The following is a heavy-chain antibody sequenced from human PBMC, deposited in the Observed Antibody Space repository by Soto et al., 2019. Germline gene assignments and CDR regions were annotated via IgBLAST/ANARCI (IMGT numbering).Heavy chain of an antibody. Sequence: EVQLVESGGGLVQPGGSLRLSCAASGFTFSTYWMSWVRQAPGTGLEWVANIKQDGSEKYYVDSVKGRFTISRDNAKNSLYLQMNSLRAVDMAVYYCASQGTSSWPGPFDHWGQGTLVTVSS. CDR1: GFTFSTYW. CDR2: IKQDGSEK. CDR3: ASQGTSSWPGPFDH. J-gene: IGHJ4*02. V-gene: IGHV3-7*01. D-gene: IGHD6-13*01.